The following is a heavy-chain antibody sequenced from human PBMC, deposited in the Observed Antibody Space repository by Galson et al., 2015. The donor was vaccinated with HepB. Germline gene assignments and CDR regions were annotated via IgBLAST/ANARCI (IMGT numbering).Heavy chain of an antibody. Sequence: SVKVSCKVSGYTFTELPMHWVRQAPGKGLELMGTFDLLPGGPIYAQRFQGRVTITEDTSTATTYTELSSLRFEDTAVYYCTTPDAFQVVNRTYDPTMYSFDYWGQGTLISVSS. CDR3: TTPDAFQVVNRTYDPTMYSFDY. D-gene: IGHD2/OR15-2a*01. CDR1: GYTFTELP. V-gene: IGHV1-24*01. CDR2: FDLLPGGP. J-gene: IGHJ4*02.